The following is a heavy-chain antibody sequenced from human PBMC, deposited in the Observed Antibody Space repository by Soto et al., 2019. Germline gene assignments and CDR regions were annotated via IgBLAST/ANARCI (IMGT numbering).Heavy chain of an antibody. V-gene: IGHV3-23*01. CDR2: ISGSGGRT. CDR3: AKGGVEVVPTVTTFDY. J-gene: IGHJ4*02. D-gene: IGHD3-3*01. CDR1: GFTFSSYA. Sequence: EVHLLESGGGLVQPGGSLRLSCAASGFTFSSYAMSWVRQAPGKGLEWVSVISGSGGRTFSADSVKGRFTISRDNSNSTLYLHMISLSAEDTAVYYCAKGGVEVVPTVTTFDYWGQGTLVTVSS.